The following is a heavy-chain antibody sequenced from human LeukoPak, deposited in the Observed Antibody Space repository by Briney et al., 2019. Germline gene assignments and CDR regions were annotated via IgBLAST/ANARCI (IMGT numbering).Heavy chain of an antibody. CDR3: ARSVLYSSIDY. Sequence: VASVEVSCKASGYTFTSYGLSWVRQAPGQGLEWMGWINAGKGNTKYSQEFQGRVTITRDTSASTAYMELSSLRSEDMAIYYCARSVLYSSIDYWGQGTLVTVSS. CDR1: GYTFTSYG. V-gene: IGHV1-3*03. CDR2: INAGKGNT. J-gene: IGHJ4*02. D-gene: IGHD2-2*02.